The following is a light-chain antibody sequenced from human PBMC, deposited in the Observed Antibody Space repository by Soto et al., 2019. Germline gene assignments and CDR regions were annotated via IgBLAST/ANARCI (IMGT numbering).Light chain of an antibody. CDR2: YDS. Sequence: SYELTQPPSVSVAPGETARIICGGNNIGSKSVHWYQQKPGQGPVFVIYYDSDRPSGIPERFSGSNSGNTATLTISRVEAGDEADYYCQVWDGSSELVVFGGGTKLTVL. V-gene: IGLV3-21*04. CDR3: QVWDGSSELVV. CDR1: NIGSKS. J-gene: IGLJ2*01.